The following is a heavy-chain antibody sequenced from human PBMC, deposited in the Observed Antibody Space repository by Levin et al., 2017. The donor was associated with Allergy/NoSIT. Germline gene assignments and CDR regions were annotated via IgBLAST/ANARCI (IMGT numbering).Heavy chain of an antibody. J-gene: IGHJ6*02. D-gene: IGHD2/OR15-2a*01. Sequence: PGTGLEWIGSIYYSESPYYSPSLKSRVTISVDTSKNQFSLKLSSVTAADTAVYYCARDPGFYDDQYYYYHYGMDVWGQGTTVTVSS. CDR2: IYYSESP. V-gene: IGHV4-39*07. CDR3: ARDPGFYDDQYYYYHYGMDV.